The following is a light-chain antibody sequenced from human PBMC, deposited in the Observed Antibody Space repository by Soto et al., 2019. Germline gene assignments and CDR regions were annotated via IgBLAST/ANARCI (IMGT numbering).Light chain of an antibody. CDR3: QQRTNGRGGFT. V-gene: IGKV3-11*01. CDR2: DSS. CDR1: QSVSSS. Sequence: EIVLTQSPGTLSLSPGERATLSCRASQSVSSSLAWFQQKPGQAPRLLMYDSSVRANGIPARFSGSGSGTAFTLPISSLEPEDFALYYCQQRTNGRGGFTFGPGTQVDIK. J-gene: IGKJ3*01.